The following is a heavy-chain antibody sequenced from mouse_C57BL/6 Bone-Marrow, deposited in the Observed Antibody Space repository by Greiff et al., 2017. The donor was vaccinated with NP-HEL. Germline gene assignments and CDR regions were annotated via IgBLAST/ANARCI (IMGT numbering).Heavy chain of an antibody. D-gene: IGHD2-3*01. V-gene: IGHV1-74*01. CDR1: GYTFTSYW. CDR2: IHPSDSDT. Sequence: QVQLQQPGAELVKPGASVKVSCKASGYTFTSYWMHWVKQRPGQGLEWIGRIHPSDSDTNYNQKFKGKATLTVDTSSSTAYMQLSSLTSEASAVDYCSSNDGWPFAYWGGGTLVTVSA. J-gene: IGHJ3*01. CDR3: SSNDGWPFAY.